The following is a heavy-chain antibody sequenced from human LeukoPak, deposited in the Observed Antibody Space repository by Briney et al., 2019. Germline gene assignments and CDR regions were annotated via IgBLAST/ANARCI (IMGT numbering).Heavy chain of an antibody. Sequence: KASETLSLTCTVSGGSISSGDYYWSWIRQPPGKGLEWIGYIYYSGSTYYNPSLKSRVTISVDTSKNQFSLKLSSVTAADTAVYYCARDIVVVPAATDPHYYYGMDVWGQGTTVTVSS. CDR1: GGSISSGDYY. D-gene: IGHD2-2*01. V-gene: IGHV4-30-4*01. CDR3: ARDIVVVPAATDPHYYYGMDV. CDR2: IYYSGST. J-gene: IGHJ6*02.